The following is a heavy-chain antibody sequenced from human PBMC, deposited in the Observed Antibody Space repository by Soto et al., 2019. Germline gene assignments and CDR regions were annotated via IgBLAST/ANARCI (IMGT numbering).Heavy chain of an antibody. CDR2: TYYKSKWNN. CDR1: GDSVSSNSAG. CDR3: TGITWFRGMDV. V-gene: IGHV6-1*01. J-gene: IGHJ6*02. D-gene: IGHD3-10*01. Sequence: SQTLSLTCAISGDSVSSNSAGWNWIRQSPSRGLEWLGRTYYKSKWNNDYALSVKSRIAINPDTSKNQFSLHLYSVTPEDAAVYYCTGITWFRGMDVWGQGTPVTVSS.